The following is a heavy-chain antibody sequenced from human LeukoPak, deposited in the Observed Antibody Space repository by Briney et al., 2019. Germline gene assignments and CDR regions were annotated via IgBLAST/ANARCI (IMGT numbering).Heavy chain of an antibody. CDR1: GYTFTSYD. J-gene: IGHJ1*01. CDR3: ARGPSFTQMYQH. Sequence: ASVKVSCKASGYTFTSYDINWVRQATGQGLEWMGWMNPNSGNTGYAQKFQGRVTMTRNTSISTAYMELSSLRSEDTAVYYCARGPSFTQMYQHWGQGTLVTVSS. CDR2: MNPNSGNT. V-gene: IGHV1-8*01. D-gene: IGHD2-15*01.